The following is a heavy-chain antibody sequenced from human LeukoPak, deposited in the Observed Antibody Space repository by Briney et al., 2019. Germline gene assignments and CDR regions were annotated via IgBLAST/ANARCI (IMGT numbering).Heavy chain of an antibody. V-gene: IGHV4-34*01. J-gene: IGHJ5*02. CDR3: ARDSGYDLNCFDP. Sequence: PSETLSLTCAVYGGSFSGYYWSWIRQPPGKELEWIGEINHSGSTNYNPSLKSRVTISVDTSKNQFSLKLSSVTAADTAVYYCARDSGYDLNCFDPWGQGTLVTVSS. CDR2: INHSGST. CDR1: GGSFSGYY. D-gene: IGHD5-12*01.